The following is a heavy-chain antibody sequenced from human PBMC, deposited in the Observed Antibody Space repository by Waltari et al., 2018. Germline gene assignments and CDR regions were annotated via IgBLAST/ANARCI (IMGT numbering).Heavy chain of an antibody. V-gene: IGHV3-33*01. J-gene: IGHJ3*02. D-gene: IGHD3-3*01. CDR2: IWYDGSNK. Sequence: QVQLVESGGGVVPSGRALRLSCVGSGFTFQKHGMNWVRQAPGKGLEWVAVIWYDGSNKNYVDSVKGRFTISRDNSKNTMYLEMNRLRAEDTAVYFCARGDGGSGLGASDIWGQGTMVTVSS. CDR3: ARGDGGSGLGASDI. CDR1: GFTFQKHG.